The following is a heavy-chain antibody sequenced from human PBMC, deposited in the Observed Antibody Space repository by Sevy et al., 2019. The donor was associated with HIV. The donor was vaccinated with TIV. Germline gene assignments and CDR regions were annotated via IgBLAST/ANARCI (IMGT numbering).Heavy chain of an antibody. CDR3: ASGSATPFDY. V-gene: IGHV3-33*08. Sequence: GGSLRLSCAASGFTFSSYGMHWVRQAPGKGLEWVVVIWYDGSNKYYADSVKGRFTISRDNSKNTLYLQMNSLRAEDTAVYYCASGSATPFDYWGQGTLVTVSS. J-gene: IGHJ4*02. CDR1: GFTFSSYG. D-gene: IGHD1-26*01. CDR2: IWYDGSNK.